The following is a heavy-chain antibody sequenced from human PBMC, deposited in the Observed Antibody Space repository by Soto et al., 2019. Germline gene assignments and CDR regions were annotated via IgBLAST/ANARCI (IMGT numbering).Heavy chain of an antibody. CDR3: ALTHTPWSGPYTRPPHFDY. CDR1: GFTFSSYA. CDR2: ISGIGGST. D-gene: IGHD3-3*01. V-gene: IGHV3-23*01. J-gene: IGHJ4*02. Sequence: GGSLRLSCAASGFTFSSYAMSWVRQAPGKGLEWVSTISGIGGSTYYADSVKGRFTISGDNSKNTLYLQMNTLRADDTAVYFCALTHTPWSGPYTRPPHFDYWGQGTLVTVSS.